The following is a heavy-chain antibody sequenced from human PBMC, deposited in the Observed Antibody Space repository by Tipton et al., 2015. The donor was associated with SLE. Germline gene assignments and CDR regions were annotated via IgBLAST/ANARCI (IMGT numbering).Heavy chain of an antibody. V-gene: IGHV3-23*01. CDR1: GFTFSSYA. J-gene: IGHJ4*02. Sequence: LSLTCAASGFTFSSYAMSWVRQAPGKGLEWVSAISGSGGSTYYADSVKGRFTISRDNSKNTLYLQMNSLRAEDTAVYYCAKGVVVTFGGVMDYWGQGTLVTVSS. CDR3: AKGVVVTFGGVMDY. D-gene: IGHD3-16*01. CDR2: ISGSGGST.